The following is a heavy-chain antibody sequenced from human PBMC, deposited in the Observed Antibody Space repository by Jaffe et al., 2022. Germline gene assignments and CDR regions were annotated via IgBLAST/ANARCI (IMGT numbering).Heavy chain of an antibody. V-gene: IGHV4-38-2*01. Sequence: QVQLQESGPGLVKPSETLSLTCAVSGYSISSGYYWGWIRQPPGKGLEWIGSIYHSGSTYYNPSLKSRVTISVDTSKNQFSLKLSSVTAADTAVYYCARGDSSGYSWEWFDPWGQGTLVTVSS. CDR3: ARGDSSGYSWEWFDP. J-gene: IGHJ5*02. CDR2: IYHSGST. D-gene: IGHD3-22*01. CDR1: GYSISSGYY.